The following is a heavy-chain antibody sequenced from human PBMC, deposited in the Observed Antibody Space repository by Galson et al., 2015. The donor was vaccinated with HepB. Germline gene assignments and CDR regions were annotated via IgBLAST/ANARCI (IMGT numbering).Heavy chain of an antibody. CDR3: AKVVRRSSGWNTLDAFDI. Sequence: SLRLSCAASGFTFSSYAMSWVRQAPGKGLEWVSAISGSGGSTYYADSVKGRFTISRDNSKNTLYLQMNSLRAEDTAVYYCAKVVRRSSGWNTLDAFDIWGQGTMVTVSS. D-gene: IGHD6-19*01. J-gene: IGHJ3*02. V-gene: IGHV3-23*01. CDR2: ISGSGGST. CDR1: GFTFSSYA.